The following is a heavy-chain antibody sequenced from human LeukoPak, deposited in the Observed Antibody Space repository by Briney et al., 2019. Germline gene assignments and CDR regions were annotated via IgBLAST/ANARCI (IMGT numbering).Heavy chain of an antibody. V-gene: IGHV4-39*07. CDR3: ARLGVPGSRAVVSEGIDY. Sequence: SETLSLTCTVSGGSISSSSYYWGWIRQPPGKGLEWIGSIYYSGSTYYNPSLKTRVTISVDTSKNQFSLKLSSVTAADTAVYYCARLGVPGSRAVVSEGIDYWGQGTLVTVSS. J-gene: IGHJ4*02. D-gene: IGHD3-10*01. CDR1: GGSISSSSYY. CDR2: IYYSGST.